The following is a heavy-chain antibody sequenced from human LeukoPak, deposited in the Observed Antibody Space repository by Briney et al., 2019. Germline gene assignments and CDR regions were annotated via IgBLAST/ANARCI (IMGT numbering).Heavy chain of an antibody. CDR1: GFTFSTYA. Sequence: GGSLRLSCAASGFTFSTYAVNWVRQAPGKGLEWVSLIYSGGSTYYADSVKGRFTISRDNSKNTLFLQMNSLRAEDTAVYYCARDWKDIVVVPAATAYYYMDVWGKGTTVTVSS. D-gene: IGHD2-2*01. V-gene: IGHV3-53*01. CDR3: ARDWKDIVVVPAATAYYYMDV. J-gene: IGHJ6*03. CDR2: IYSGGST.